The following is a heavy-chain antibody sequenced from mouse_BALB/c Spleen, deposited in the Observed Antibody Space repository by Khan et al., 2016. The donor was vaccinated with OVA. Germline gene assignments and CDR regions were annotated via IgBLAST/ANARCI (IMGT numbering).Heavy chain of an antibody. CDR2: INSNGGST. J-gene: IGHJ2*01. CDR3: ARMARTIN. V-gene: IGHV5-6-3*01. Sequence: DVQLVESGGGLVQPGGSLKLSCAASGFTFSSYGMSWVRQTPDKRLELVATINSNGGSTYYPDSVKGRFTISRDNAKNTLYLQMSSLKSEDTAMYYCARMARTINGGQGTTLTVSS. CDR1: GFTFSSYG.